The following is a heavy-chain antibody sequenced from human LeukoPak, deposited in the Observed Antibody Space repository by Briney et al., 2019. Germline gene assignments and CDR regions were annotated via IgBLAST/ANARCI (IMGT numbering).Heavy chain of an antibody. V-gene: IGHV3-23*01. CDR1: GFTFSSYG. Sequence: PGGSLRLSCAASGFTFSSYGMSWVRQAPGKGLEWVSAMSGSGGSTYYADSVKGRFTISGDNSKNTLYLQMNSLRAEDTAVYYCAKVPILGYCSGGSCRNFDYWGQGALVTVSS. J-gene: IGHJ4*02. D-gene: IGHD2-15*01. CDR3: AKVPILGYCSGGSCRNFDY. CDR2: MSGSGGST.